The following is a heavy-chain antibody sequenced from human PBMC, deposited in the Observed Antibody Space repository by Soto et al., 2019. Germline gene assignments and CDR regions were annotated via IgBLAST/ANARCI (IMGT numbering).Heavy chain of an antibody. D-gene: IGHD3-10*01. CDR1: GGSFSGYY. CDR3: ARGLLKYYYGSGRDNWFDP. Sequence: ASETLSLTCAVYGGSFSGYYWSWIRQPPGKGLEWIGEINHSGSTNYNPSLKSRVTISVDTSKNQFSLKLSSVTAADTAVYYCARGLLKYYYGSGRDNWFDPWGQGTLVTVSS. CDR2: INHSGST. V-gene: IGHV4-34*01. J-gene: IGHJ5*02.